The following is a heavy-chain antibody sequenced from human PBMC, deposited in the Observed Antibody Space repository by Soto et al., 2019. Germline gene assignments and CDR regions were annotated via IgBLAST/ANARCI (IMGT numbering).Heavy chain of an antibody. CDR2: IYYSGTA. D-gene: IGHD2-21*01. CDR3: ATLPPRIVVSLLPIPT. Sequence: PSETLFLTCTLSGYSLSCGDYYCSWIRQHPGKGLEWIGYIYYSGTAQYNPSLKSRVTMSVDTSKSQFSLRLRSVTAADTAVYYCATLPPRIVVSLLPIPTWRQGILVTVSS. CDR1: GYSLSCGDYY. J-gene: IGHJ5*02. V-gene: IGHV4-31*03.